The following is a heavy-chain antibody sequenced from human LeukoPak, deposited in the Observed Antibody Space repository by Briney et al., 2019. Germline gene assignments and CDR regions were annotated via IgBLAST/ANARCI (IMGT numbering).Heavy chain of an antibody. Sequence: GGSLRLSCAASGFTFSDYYMSWIRQAPGKGLEGVSYISSSSSYTNYADSVKGRFTISRDNAKNSLYLQMNSLRAEDTAVYYCAREGNSGYQDYWGQGTLVTVSS. CDR3: AREGNSGYQDY. V-gene: IGHV3-11*06. J-gene: IGHJ4*02. CDR2: ISSSSSYT. CDR1: GFTFSDYY. D-gene: IGHD5-12*01.